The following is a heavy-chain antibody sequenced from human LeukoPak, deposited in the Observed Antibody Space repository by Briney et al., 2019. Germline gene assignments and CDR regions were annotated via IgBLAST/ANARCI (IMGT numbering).Heavy chain of an antibody. Sequence: GGSLRLSCAASGFTFSTYAMSWVRQAPGMGLEWVSTISGSGGSTYYADSVKGRFTISRDNSKNTLSLQMNSLRAEDTAVYYCAKDSGMDNWNYVDAFDIWGQGIMVTVSS. CDR3: AKDSGMDNWNYVDAFDI. CDR2: ISGSGGST. J-gene: IGHJ3*02. D-gene: IGHD1-7*01. CDR1: GFTFSTYA. V-gene: IGHV3-23*01.